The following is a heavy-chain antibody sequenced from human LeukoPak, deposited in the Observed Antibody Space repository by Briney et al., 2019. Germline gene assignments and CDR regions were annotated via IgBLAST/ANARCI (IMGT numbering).Heavy chain of an antibody. J-gene: IGHJ6*02. Sequence: GGSLRLSCAASGFTFSSYAMSWVRQAPGKGLEWVSAISGSGGSTYYADSVKGRFTISRDNSKNTLYLQMNSLRAEDTAVYYCAREGWYGDYLNYYYYGMDVWGQGTTVTVSS. CDR2: ISGSGGST. CDR3: AREGWYGDYLNYYYYGMDV. D-gene: IGHD4-17*01. CDR1: GFTFSSYA. V-gene: IGHV3-23*01.